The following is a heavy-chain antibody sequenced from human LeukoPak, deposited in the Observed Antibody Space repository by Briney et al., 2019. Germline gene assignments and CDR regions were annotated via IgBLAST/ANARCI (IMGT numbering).Heavy chain of an antibody. V-gene: IGHV4-39*01. CDR2: IYYSGST. CDR1: GGSISSSTYY. J-gene: IGHJ3*02. D-gene: IGHD1-26*01. Sequence: SETLSLTCTVSGGSISSSTYYWGWIRQPPWKGLEWIGSIYYSGSTYYNPSLKSRVTISVDTSKNQFSLKLNSVTAAATAVYYCATPYSGGYHGLDIWGQGTMVTVSS. CDR3: ATPYSGGYHGLDI.